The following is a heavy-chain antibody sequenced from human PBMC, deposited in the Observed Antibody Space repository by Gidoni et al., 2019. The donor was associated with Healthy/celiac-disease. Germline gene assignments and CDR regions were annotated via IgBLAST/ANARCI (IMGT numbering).Heavy chain of an antibody. V-gene: IGHV3-30*02. CDR1: GFTFGSYG. CDR2: IRYDGSNK. J-gene: IGHJ4*02. D-gene: IGHD6-19*01. Sequence: QVQLVESGGGVVQPGGSLRLSCAASGFTFGSYGMHWVRQAPGKGLEWVAFIRYDGSNKNYADSVKGRFTITRDNSKNTLYLQMNSLRAEDTAVYYCSKDQRDSSGWYPFDYWGQGTLVTVSS. CDR3: SKDQRDSSGWYPFDY.